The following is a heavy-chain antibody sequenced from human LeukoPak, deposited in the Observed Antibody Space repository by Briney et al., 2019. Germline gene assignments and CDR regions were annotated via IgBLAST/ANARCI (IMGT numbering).Heavy chain of an antibody. V-gene: IGHV1-46*01. CDR1: GGTFSSYA. D-gene: IGHD3-22*01. J-gene: IGHJ4*02. CDR2: INPSGGST. CDR3: ARRDRRHFDY. Sequence: ASVKVSCTASGGTFSSYAISWVRQAPGQGLEWMGIINPSGGSTSSAQKFQGRVTITRDTSANTAYMELSSLRSEDTAVYYCARRDRRHFDYWGQGTLVTVSS.